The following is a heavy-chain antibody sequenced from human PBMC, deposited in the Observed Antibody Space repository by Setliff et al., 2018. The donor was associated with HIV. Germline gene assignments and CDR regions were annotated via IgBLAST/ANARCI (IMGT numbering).Heavy chain of an antibody. Sequence: RASVKVSCKASGYTFTGYYMHWVRQAPGQGLEWMGWINPNSGGTNYAQKFQGRVTMTRDTSISTAYMELSRLRSDDTAVYYCARGGVVVVTAVWGDAFDIWGQGTMVTVSS. CDR1: GYTFTGYY. CDR3: ARGGVVVVTAVWGDAFDI. D-gene: IGHD2-21*02. J-gene: IGHJ3*02. CDR2: INPNSGGT. V-gene: IGHV1-2*02.